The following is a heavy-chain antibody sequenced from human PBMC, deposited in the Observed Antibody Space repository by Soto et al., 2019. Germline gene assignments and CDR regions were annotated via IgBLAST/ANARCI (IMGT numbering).Heavy chain of an antibody. D-gene: IGHD2-2*03. CDR3: ARVDGAY. CDR2: INPGNANT. J-gene: IGHJ4*02. V-gene: IGHV1-3*05. Sequence: QVQLVQSGAEEKKPGASVKVSCTTSGYTFSSYAFHWVRQAPGQGLEWMGWINPGNANTKNSQKFQGRVTITSDTSASTAYMELSSLTSEDTAVYYCARVDGAYWGQGTLVTVSS. CDR1: GYTFSSYA.